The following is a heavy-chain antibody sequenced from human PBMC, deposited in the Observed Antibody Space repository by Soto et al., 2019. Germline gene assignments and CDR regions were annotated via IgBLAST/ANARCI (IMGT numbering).Heavy chain of an antibody. CDR2: ISWNSGSI. Sequence: GGSLRLSCAASGFTFDDYAMHWVRQAPGKGLEWVSGISWNSGSIGYADSVKGRFTISRDNAKNSLYLQMNSLRAEDTALYYCAKEGSATFYDAFDIWGQGTMVTVSS. D-gene: IGHD2-15*01. V-gene: IGHV3-9*01. CDR1: GFTFDDYA. J-gene: IGHJ3*02. CDR3: AKEGSATFYDAFDI.